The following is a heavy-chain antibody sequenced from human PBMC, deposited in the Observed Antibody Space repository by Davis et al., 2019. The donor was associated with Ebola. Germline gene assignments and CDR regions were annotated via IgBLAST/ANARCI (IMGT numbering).Heavy chain of an antibody. Sequence: ESLKISCAASGFTFSDYYMSWIRQPPGKGLEWIGEINHSGSTNYNPSLKSRVTISVDTSKNQFSLKLSSVTAADTAVYYCARGRQRRWGVWFDPWGQGTLVTVSS. CDR2: INHSGST. D-gene: IGHD3-16*01. J-gene: IGHJ5*02. CDR3: ARGRQRRWGVWFDP. V-gene: IGHV4-34*01. CDR1: GFTFSDYY.